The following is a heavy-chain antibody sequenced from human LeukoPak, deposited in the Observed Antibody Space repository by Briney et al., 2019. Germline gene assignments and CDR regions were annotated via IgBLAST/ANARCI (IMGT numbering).Heavy chain of an antibody. V-gene: IGHV4-39*07. J-gene: IGHJ4*02. Sequence: PSETLSLTCTVSGGSISSSSYYWGWIRQPPGKGLEWIGSIYYSGSTYYNPSLKSRVTISVDTSKNQFSLKLSSVTAADTAVYYCARDGPTRGFDYWGQGTLVTVSS. CDR3: ARDGPTRGFDY. CDR2: IYYSGST. D-gene: IGHD3-10*01. CDR1: GGSISSSSYY.